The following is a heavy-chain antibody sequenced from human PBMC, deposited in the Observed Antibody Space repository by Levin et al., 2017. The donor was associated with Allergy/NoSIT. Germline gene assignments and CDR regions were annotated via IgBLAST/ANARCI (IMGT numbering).Heavy chain of an antibody. CDR2: ISYHGSNK. J-gene: IGHJ6*03. CDR1: GFTFNTYA. CDR3: AKDLGVYGAGSYNYMDV. V-gene: IGHV3-30*18. D-gene: IGHD3-10*01. Sequence: GGSLRLSCAASGFTFNTYAMHWVRQAPGKGLEWVAVISYHGSNKYYADSVKGRFSVSRDNSKNTLYLQMNSLGAEDSAVYYCAKDLGVYGAGSYNYMDVWGKGTTVTVSS.